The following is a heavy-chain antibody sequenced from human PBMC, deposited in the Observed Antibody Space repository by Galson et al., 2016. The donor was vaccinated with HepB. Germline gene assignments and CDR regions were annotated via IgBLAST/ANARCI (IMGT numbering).Heavy chain of an antibody. Sequence: SVKVSCKASGDTFRTYAFSWVRQGPGRGLEWMGRIVPTVGGLKYAQKFQGRVTLSAVGSTTTVYMELTSLKSEDTAVYFCARERPSVTIFGADDAFDIWGQGTMVTVSS. CDR1: GDTFRTYA. V-gene: IGHV1-69*11. J-gene: IGHJ3*02. CDR3: ARERPSVTIFGADDAFDI. D-gene: IGHD3-3*01. CDR2: IVPTVGGL.